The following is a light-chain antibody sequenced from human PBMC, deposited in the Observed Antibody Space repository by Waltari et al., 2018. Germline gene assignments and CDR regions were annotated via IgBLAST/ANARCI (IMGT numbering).Light chain of an antibody. V-gene: IGKV3-20*01. J-gene: IGKJ3*01. Sequence: EIVLTQSPGTMSLSPGDRATLSCRASQSVTASQVAWYQQKPGQAPRLLIYGASTTATGTPDRISGTGSGTDFILTISGLEPKDFAVYFCQQYGSSIPFTFGPGTKV. CDR3: QQYGSSIPFT. CDR2: GAS. CDR1: QSVTASQ.